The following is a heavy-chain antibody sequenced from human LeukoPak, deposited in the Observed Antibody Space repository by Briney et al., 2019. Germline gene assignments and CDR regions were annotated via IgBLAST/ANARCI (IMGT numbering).Heavy chain of an antibody. CDR2: IYPGDSDT. V-gene: IGHV5-51*01. D-gene: IGHD1-1*01. J-gene: IGHJ5*02. Sequence: GESLKISCKGSGYSFSSYWIGWVRQMPGKGLEWMGIIYPGDSDTRYSPSFQGQVTISADKSISTAYLQWSSLKASDTAMYYCARNLKGTGTSNWFDPWGQGALVTVSS. CDR1: GYSFSSYW. CDR3: ARNLKGTGTSNWFDP.